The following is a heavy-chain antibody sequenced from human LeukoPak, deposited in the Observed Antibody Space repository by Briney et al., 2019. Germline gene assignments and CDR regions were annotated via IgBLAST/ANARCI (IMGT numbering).Heavy chain of an antibody. CDR2: IIWNGVNT. CDR3: ARGNYYDSTGYYYRSPFDY. V-gene: IGHV3-20*04. J-gene: IGHJ4*02. CDR1: GFTFSSYS. Sequence: GGSLRLSCAASGFTFSSYSMNWVRQAPGKGLEWVAGIIWNGVNTAYADFVKGRFTISRDNAKNSLYLQMNSLRAEDTALYYCARGNYYDSTGYYYRSPFDYWGQGTLVTVSS. D-gene: IGHD3-22*01.